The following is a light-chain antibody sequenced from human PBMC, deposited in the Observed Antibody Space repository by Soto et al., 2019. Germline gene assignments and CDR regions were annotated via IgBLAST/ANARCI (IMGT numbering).Light chain of an antibody. CDR3: QQSYSTPLT. CDR1: QRISSD. CDR2: AAS. Sequence: DIQMTQSPSSLSASVGDRVTITCRASQRISSDLSWYQQKPGKAPKRLIYAASSLQRGVPVRFTASGSGTDVTLTISSLQPEDFSSYYCQQSYSTPLTVGGGTKVEIK. V-gene: IGKV1-39*01. J-gene: IGKJ4*01.